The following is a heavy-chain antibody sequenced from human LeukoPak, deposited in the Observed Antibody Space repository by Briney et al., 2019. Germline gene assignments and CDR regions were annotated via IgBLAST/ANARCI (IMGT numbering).Heavy chain of an antibody. CDR1: GYTFTGYY. CDR2: ISAYNGNT. J-gene: IGHJ4*02. V-gene: IGHV1-18*04. CDR3: ARKSGDYGDYSGGIDY. D-gene: IGHD4-17*01. Sequence: GASVKVSCKTSGYTFTGYYMHWVRQAPGQGLEWMGWISAYNGNTNYAQKLQGRVTMTTDTSTSTAYMELRSLRSDDTAVYYCARKSGDYGDYSGGIDYWGQGTLVTVSS.